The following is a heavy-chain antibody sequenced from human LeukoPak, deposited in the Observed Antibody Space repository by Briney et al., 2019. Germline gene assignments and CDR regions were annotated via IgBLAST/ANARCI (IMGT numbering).Heavy chain of an antibody. CDR2: ISAYNGNT. V-gene: IGHV1-18*01. D-gene: IGHD3-9*01. J-gene: IGHJ4*02. Sequence: ASVKVSCKASGYTFTSYGISWVRQAPGQGPEWMGWISAYNGNTNYAQKLQGRVTMTTDTSTSTAYMELRSLRSDDTAVYYCARVDYDILTGYYPDDYWGQGTLVTVSS. CDR3: ARVDYDILTGYYPDDY. CDR1: GYTFTSYG.